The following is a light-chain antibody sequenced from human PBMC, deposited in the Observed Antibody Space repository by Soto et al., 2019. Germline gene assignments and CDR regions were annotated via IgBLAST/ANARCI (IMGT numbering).Light chain of an antibody. Sequence: EVVLTQSPGTLSLSPGERATLSCRASQSIRNNYLAWYQQKPGQTPRLLIYGVSSRATGIPDRFSGSGSGTDFTLTISRLEPEDFAVYYCQQYGGSRTSGQGTKV. CDR3: QQYGGSRT. V-gene: IGKV3-20*01. CDR1: QSIRNNY. CDR2: GVS. J-gene: IGKJ1*01.